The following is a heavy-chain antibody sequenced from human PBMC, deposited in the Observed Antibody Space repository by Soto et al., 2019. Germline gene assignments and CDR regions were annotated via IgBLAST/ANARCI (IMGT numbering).Heavy chain of an antibody. V-gene: IGHV4-39*01. CDR3: ASWYGDLYDY. CDR1: GGSISSSSYY. J-gene: IGHJ4*02. D-gene: IGHD4-17*01. Sequence: PSETLSLTCTVSGGSISSSSYYWGWIRQPPGKGLEWIGSIYYSGSTYYNPSLKSRVTISVDTSKNQFSLKLSSVTAADTAVYYCASWYGDLYDYWGQGTLVTVSS. CDR2: IYYSGST.